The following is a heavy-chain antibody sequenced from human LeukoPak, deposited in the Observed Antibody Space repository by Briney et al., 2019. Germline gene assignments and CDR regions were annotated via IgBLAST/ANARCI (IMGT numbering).Heavy chain of an antibody. CDR2: IYYTET. J-gene: IGHJ4*02. D-gene: IGHD7-27*01. CDR1: GGSVSDYY. CDR3: ATRKLGNDY. Sequence: SETLSLTCTVSGGSVSDYYWSWIRQSPGKGLEWIGYIYYTETSYNPSLKSRVTISADTSKNQFSLKLYSVTAADKAVYYCATRKLGNDYWGQGTLVTVSS. V-gene: IGHV4-59*02.